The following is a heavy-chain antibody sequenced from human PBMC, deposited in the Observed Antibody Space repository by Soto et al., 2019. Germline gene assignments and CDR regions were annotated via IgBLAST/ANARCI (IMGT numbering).Heavy chain of an antibody. D-gene: IGHD3-22*01. J-gene: IGHJ4*02. CDR3: ARATYYSDTGGSPPLDY. V-gene: IGHV4-59*08. Sequence: PSETLSLTCTVSGGSISSYYWSWIRQPPGKGLEWIGYIYYSGSTNYNPSLKSRVTISVDTSKNQFSLKLSSVTAADTAVYFCARATYYSDTGGSPPLDYWGQGTPVTVSS. CDR1: GGSISSYY. CDR2: IYYSGST.